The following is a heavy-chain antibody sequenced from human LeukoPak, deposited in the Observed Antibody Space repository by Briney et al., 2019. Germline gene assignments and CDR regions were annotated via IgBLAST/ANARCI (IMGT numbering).Heavy chain of an antibody. CDR3: ARDLGGGAFDY. V-gene: IGHV3-21*01. Sequence: GGSLRLSCAVSGFTSSSYSMNWVRQAPGKGLEWVSSISSSSSYIYYADSVKGRFTISRDNAKNSLYLQMNSLRAEDTAVYYCARDLGGGAFDYWGQGTLVTVSS. CDR2: ISSSSSYI. D-gene: IGHD3-16*01. CDR1: GFTSSSYS. J-gene: IGHJ4*02.